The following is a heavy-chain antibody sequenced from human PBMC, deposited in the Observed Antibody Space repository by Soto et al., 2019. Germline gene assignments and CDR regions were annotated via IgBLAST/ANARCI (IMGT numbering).Heavy chain of an antibody. D-gene: IGHD5-12*01. CDR3: AKGDNLGPKTGYAFDP. CDR1: GDSVSSNTAS. V-gene: IGHV6-1*01. J-gene: IGHJ5*02. CDR2: TYFRSKWYN. Sequence: SQTLSLTCAISGDSVSSNTASWNWIRQSPSRGLEWLGRTYFRSKWYNDYAVSVKSRIIINPDTSNNKFSLQLNSVTPEDTAVYFCAKGDNLGPKTGYAFDPWGQGSMVTVPQ.